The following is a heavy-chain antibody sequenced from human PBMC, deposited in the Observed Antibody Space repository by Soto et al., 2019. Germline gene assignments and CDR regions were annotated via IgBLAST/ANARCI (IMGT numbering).Heavy chain of an antibody. CDR2: ISSYGSDT. D-gene: IGHD3-16*01. J-gene: IGHJ6*02. Sequence: GGSLRLSCASSGFAFSRYWMHWVRQAPGKGLVWVSRISSYGSDTHYADSVKGRFTISRDNAKNTLYLQMNSLRADDTAVYYCASNYAYAEGYYWYGIDVWGQGTTVTVSS. CDR3: ASNYAYAEGYYWYGIDV. CDR1: GFAFSRYW. V-gene: IGHV3-74*01.